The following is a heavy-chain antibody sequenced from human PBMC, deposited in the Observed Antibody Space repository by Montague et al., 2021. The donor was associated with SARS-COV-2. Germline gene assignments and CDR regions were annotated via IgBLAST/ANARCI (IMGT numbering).Heavy chain of an antibody. J-gene: IGHJ6*02. V-gene: IGHV4-39*01. CDR1: GGSISRSTSS. CDR2: ISYTGST. CDR3: ARLPLVSSWSRAAGYYYYGMGV. Sequence: SETLSLTCTVSGGSISRSTSSWAWIRQPPGKGLEWIGSISYTGSTYYNPSLKSRVTISVDTSRNQFSLRLSSVTAADTSAYYCARLPLVSSWSRAAGYYYYGMGVWGQGTPVTVSS. D-gene: IGHD6-13*01.